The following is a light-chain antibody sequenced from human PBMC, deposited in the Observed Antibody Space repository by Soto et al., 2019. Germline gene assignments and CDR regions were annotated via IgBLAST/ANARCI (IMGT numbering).Light chain of an antibody. Sequence: VLTQPPSASASLGALVTLTCTLSSGYSNYKVDWYQQRPGKGPRFVMRVGTGGIVGSKGDGIPDRFSVLGSGLNRYLTIKNIQEEDESDYHCGADHGSGSNFVVVFGGGTKLTVL. V-gene: IGLV9-49*01. J-gene: IGLJ2*01. CDR2: VGTGGIVG. CDR1: SGYSNYK. CDR3: GADHGSGSNFVVV.